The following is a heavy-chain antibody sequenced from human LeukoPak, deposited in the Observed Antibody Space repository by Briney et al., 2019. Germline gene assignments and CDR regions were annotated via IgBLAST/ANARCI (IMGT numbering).Heavy chain of an antibody. D-gene: IGHD3-10*01. Sequence: GGSLRLSCAASGFTFSSYAMSWVRQAPGKGLEWVSAISGSGGSTYYADSVKGRFTISRDNSKNTLYLQMNSLRAEDTAVYYCARYGSGSYYKAPFDYRGQGTLVTVSS. CDR2: ISGSGGST. CDR1: GFTFSSYA. CDR3: ARYGSGSYYKAPFDY. V-gene: IGHV3-23*01. J-gene: IGHJ4*02.